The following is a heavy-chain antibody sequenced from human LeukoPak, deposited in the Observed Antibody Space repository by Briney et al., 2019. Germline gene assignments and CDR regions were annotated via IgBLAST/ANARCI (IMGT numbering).Heavy chain of an antibody. D-gene: IGHD3-10*01. Sequence: GGPLGLSCAASGFTFSSYWMPWVRKAQGRGLGWVSLINSDGSSTSYADSVKGRCTISRDNAKNTLYLQMNSLRAEDTAVYYCARGLGFCITMVRGVMRGWFDPWGQGTLVTVSS. V-gene: IGHV3-74*01. CDR2: INSDGSST. J-gene: IGHJ5*02. CDR3: ARGLGFCITMVRGVMRGWFDP. CDR1: GFTFSSYW.